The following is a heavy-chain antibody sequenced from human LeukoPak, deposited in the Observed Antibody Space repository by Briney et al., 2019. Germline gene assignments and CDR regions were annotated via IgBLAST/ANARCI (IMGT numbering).Heavy chain of an antibody. V-gene: IGHV3-30*04. CDR1: GFTFSSYA. J-gene: IGHJ4*02. CDR3: ARDTSFAGGATLDF. Sequence: GGSLRLSCAASGFTFSSYAMHWVRQAPGKGLEWVAVVSYDGSNKYYANSVKGRFTISRDKSKNTLHLQMNSLRAEDTAIYYCARDTSFAGGATLDFWGQGALVTVSS. D-gene: IGHD1-26*01. CDR2: VSYDGSNK.